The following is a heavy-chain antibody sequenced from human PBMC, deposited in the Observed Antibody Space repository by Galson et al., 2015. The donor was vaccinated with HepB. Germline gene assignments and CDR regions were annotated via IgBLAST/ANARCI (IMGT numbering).Heavy chain of an antibody. Sequence: LRLSCAASGFTFSSYWMSWVRQAPGKGLEWVANIKQDGSEKYYVGSVKGRFTISRDNAKNSLYLQMNSLRAEDTAVYYCARDEKVLRFLEWLLPPLENYYMDVWGKGTTVTVSS. CDR1: GFTFSSYW. CDR2: IKQDGSEK. V-gene: IGHV3-7*03. CDR3: ARDEKVLRFLEWLLPPLENYYMDV. J-gene: IGHJ6*03. D-gene: IGHD3-3*01.